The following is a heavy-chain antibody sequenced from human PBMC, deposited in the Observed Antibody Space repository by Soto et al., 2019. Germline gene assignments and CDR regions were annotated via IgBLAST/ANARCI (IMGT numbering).Heavy chain of an antibody. CDR2: INHSGST. D-gene: IGHD6-19*01. CDR3: ARGRRGSSGWYRIYYGMDV. J-gene: IGHJ6*02. Sequence: PSETLSLTCAVYGGSFSGDYWSWVRQPPGKGLEWIGEINHSGSTNYNPSLKSRVTISVDTSKNQFSLKLSSVTAADTAVYYCARGRRGSSGWYRIYYGMDVWGQGTTVTVSS. V-gene: IGHV4-34*01. CDR1: GGSFSGDY.